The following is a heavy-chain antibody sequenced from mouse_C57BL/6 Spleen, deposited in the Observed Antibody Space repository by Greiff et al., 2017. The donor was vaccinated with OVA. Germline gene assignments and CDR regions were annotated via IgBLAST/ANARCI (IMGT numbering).Heavy chain of an antibody. CDR3: ARHWDDYYAMDY. V-gene: IGHV1-55*01. J-gene: IGHJ4*01. D-gene: IGHD4-1*01. Sequence: QVHVKQPGAELVKPGASVKMSCKASGYTFTSYWITWVKQRPGQGLEWIGDIYPGSGSTNYNEKFKSKATLTVDTSSSTAYMQLSSLTSEDSAVYYCARHWDDYYAMDYWGQGTSVTVSS. CDR1: GYTFTSYW. CDR2: IYPGSGST.